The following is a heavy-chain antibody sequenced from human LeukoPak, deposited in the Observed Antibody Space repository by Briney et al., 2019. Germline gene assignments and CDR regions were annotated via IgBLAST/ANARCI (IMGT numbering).Heavy chain of an antibody. CDR3: ARTRRGQLLYPTYYFDY. J-gene: IGHJ4*02. CDR1: GDSVSSNSAA. D-gene: IGHD2-2*02. V-gene: IGHV6-1*01. CDR2: TYYRSKWYN. Sequence: SQTFSLTCAISGDSVSSNSAAWNWIRQSPSRGLEWLGRTYYRSKWYNDYAVSVKSRITINPDTSKNQFSLQLNSVTPEDTAVYYCARTRRGQLLYPTYYFDYWGQGTLVTVSS.